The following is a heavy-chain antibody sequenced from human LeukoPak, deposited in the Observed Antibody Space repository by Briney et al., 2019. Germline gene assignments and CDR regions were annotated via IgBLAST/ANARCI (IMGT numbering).Heavy chain of an antibody. V-gene: IGHV3-48*01. D-gene: IGHD5-12*01. CDR3: ARPLGYSGYDSHY. Sequence: PGGSLRLSCAASGFTFSSYSMNWVRQAPGKGLEWVSYISSSSSTIYYADSVKGRFTISRDNAKNSLYLQMNSLRAEDTAVYYCARPLGYSGYDSHYWGQGTLVTVSS. J-gene: IGHJ4*02. CDR2: ISSSSSTI. CDR1: GFTFSSYS.